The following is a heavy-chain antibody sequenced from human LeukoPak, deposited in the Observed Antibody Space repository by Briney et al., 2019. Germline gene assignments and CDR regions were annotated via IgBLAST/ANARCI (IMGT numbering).Heavy chain of an antibody. V-gene: IGHV3-74*01. CDR2: IDSDGSST. J-gene: IGHJ3*02. CDR3: ARIKGVWERVDAFDI. D-gene: IGHD1-26*01. Sequence: LPGGSLRLSCAASGFTFSSYWMHWVRQAPGKGLVWVSRIDSDGSSTNYADSVKGRSTISRDNAKKALYLQMNSLRAEDMAVYYCARIKGVWERVDAFDIWGQGTIVTVSS. CDR1: GFTFSSYW.